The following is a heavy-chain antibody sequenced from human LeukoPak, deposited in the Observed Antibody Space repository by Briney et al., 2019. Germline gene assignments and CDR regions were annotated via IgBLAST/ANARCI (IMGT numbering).Heavy chain of an antibody. V-gene: IGHV3-23*01. CDR3: AKGSGYYDY. CDR2: ISGSGGST. CDR1: GFTVSSNH. J-gene: IGHJ4*02. D-gene: IGHD3-3*01. Sequence: GGSLRLSCAASGFTVSSNHMSWVRQAPGKGLEWVSAISGSGGSTYYADSVKGRFTISRDNSKNTLYLQMNSLRAEDTAVYYCAKGSGYYDYWGQGTLVTVSS.